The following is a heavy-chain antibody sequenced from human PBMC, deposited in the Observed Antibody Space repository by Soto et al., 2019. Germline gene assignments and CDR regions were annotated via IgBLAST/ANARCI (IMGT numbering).Heavy chain of an antibody. Sequence: EVQLVESGGGLVQPGGSLRLSCAASGFTFSRYDIHWVRQTTGRRLEWVSAIGTASNTDYASSVRGRFTISREKDKNYLYLQMNNRRAEDTAVYYCTRGHPTWDGFSIDSWGQGTLVTVSS. CDR3: TRGHPTWDGFSIDS. D-gene: IGHD3-10*01. J-gene: IGHJ4*02. CDR1: GFTFSRYD. CDR2: IGTASNT. V-gene: IGHV3-13*01.